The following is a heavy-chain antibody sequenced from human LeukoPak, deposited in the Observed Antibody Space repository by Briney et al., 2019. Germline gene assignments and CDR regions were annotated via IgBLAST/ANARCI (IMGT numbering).Heavy chain of an antibody. CDR3: ARDQSSSWYSVGLTPDY. Sequence: GGSLRLSCAASGFTFSSYAMHWVRQAPGKGLEWVAVISYDGSNKYYADSVKGRFTISRDNSKNTLYLQMNSLRAEDTAVYYCARDQSSSWYSVGLTPDYWGRGTLVTVSS. CDR1: GFTFSSYA. V-gene: IGHV3-30*04. J-gene: IGHJ4*02. CDR2: ISYDGSNK. D-gene: IGHD6-13*01.